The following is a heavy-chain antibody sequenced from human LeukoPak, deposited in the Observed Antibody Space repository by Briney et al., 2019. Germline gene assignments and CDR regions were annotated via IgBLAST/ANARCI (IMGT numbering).Heavy chain of an antibody. CDR1: GYTFTSYY. V-gene: IGHV1-69*13. CDR2: IIPIFGTA. J-gene: IGHJ4*02. CDR3: ARDDNGGYYYGSGSYSTDY. D-gene: IGHD3-10*01. Sequence: ASVKVSCKASGYTFTSYYMHWVRQAPGQGLEWMGGIIPIFGTANYAQKFQGRVTITADESTSTAYMELSSLRSEDTAVYYCARDDNGGYYYGSGSYSTDYWGQGTLVTVSS.